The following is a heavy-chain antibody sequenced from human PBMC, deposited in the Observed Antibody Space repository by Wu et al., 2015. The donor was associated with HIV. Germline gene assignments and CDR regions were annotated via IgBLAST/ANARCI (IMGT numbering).Heavy chain of an antibody. CDR2: ISGGTGDT. D-gene: IGHD2-2*01. CDR3: ARDPGVPAAPGGY. J-gene: IGHJ4*02. CDR1: GYPFGGYF. Sequence: QVQLVQSGAEVKKPGASVKVSCKTSGYPFGGYFLHWVRQAPGQGLEWMGWISGGTGDTRYAQKFQARVTLTTDTSTSTAYMELRSLRSDDTAVYYCARDPGVPAAPGGYWGQGTLVTVSS. V-gene: IGHV1-2*02.